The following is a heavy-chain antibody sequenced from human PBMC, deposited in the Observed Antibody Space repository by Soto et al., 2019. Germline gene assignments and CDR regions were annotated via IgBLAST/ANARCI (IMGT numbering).Heavy chain of an antibody. Sequence: QVQLQESGPGLVKPSETLSLSCTVSGGSINSYYWSWIRQSPGKRMEWIGYVHHSWASSYNPSLQSRVAISLDTSKSQFSLKVTSVTATATAVYYCARQGFGPLHGLVDVWGQGTTVTVSS. CDR3: ARQGFGPLHGLVDV. V-gene: IGHV4-59*08. CDR1: GGSINSYY. D-gene: IGHD3-10*01. J-gene: IGHJ6*02. CDR2: VHHSWAS.